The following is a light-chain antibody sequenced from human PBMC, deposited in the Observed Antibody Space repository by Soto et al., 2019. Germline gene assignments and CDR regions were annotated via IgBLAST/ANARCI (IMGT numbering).Light chain of an antibody. CDR2: GAS. J-gene: IGKJ2*01. CDR1: QNIGSN. V-gene: IGKV3-15*01. Sequence: EVVMTQSPATLSASPGERVILSCRASQNIGSNLAWYQQRPGQAPRLLMYGASTRATETPARFSGSGSATDFTLTISSLQSEEFAVYYCQQYNKWPPYTFGNRTKVDI. CDR3: QQYNKWPPYT.